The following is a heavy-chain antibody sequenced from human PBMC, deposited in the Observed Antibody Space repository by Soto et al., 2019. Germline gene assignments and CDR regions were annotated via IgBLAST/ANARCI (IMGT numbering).Heavy chain of an antibody. CDR3: ARDGSRQWLGTNWFDP. Sequence: GGSLRLSCAASGFTFSSYSMNWVRQAPGKGLEWVSSISSSSSYIYYADSVKGRFTISRDNAKNSLYLQMNSLRAEDTAVYYCARDGSRQWLGTNWFDPWGQGTLVTVSS. D-gene: IGHD6-19*01. V-gene: IGHV3-21*01. CDR2: ISSSSSYI. J-gene: IGHJ5*02. CDR1: GFTFSSYS.